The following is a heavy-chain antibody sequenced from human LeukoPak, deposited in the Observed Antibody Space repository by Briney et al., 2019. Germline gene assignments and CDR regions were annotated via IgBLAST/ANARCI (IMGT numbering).Heavy chain of an antibody. Sequence: ASVKVSCKASGYTFTGYYMHWVRQAPGQGLEWMGRIIPILGIANYAQKFQGRVTITADKSTSTACMELSSLRSEDTAVYYCARTPRPHYYDSSGYYPNWFDPWGQGTLVSVSS. CDR3: ARTPRPHYYDSSGYYPNWFDP. D-gene: IGHD3-22*01. V-gene: IGHV1-69*02. J-gene: IGHJ5*02. CDR1: GYTFTGYY. CDR2: IIPILGIA.